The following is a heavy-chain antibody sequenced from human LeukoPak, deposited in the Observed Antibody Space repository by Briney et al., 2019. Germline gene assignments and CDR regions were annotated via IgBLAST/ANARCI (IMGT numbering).Heavy chain of an antibody. CDR2: ISGSGGST. D-gene: IGHD3-3*01. V-gene: IGHV3-23*01. CDR3: AREYYDFWSGYSNWFDP. CDR1: GFTFSSYA. J-gene: IGHJ5*02. Sequence: PGGSLRLSCAASGFTFSSYAMSWVRQAPGKGLEWVSAISGSGGSTYYADSVKGRFTISRDNAKNSLYLQMNSLRAEDTAVYYCAREYYDFWSGYSNWFDPWGQGTLVTVSS.